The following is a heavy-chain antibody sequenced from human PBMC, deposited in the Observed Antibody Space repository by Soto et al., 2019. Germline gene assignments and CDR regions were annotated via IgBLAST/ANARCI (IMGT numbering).Heavy chain of an antibody. D-gene: IGHD3-10*01. CDR3: VKGPYYYGSGSYYNIGDFYYYYGMDV. V-gene: IGHV3-64D*08. CDR1: GFTFSSYA. Sequence: PGGSLILSCSASGFTFSSYAMHWVRQAPGKGLEYVSAISSNGGSTYYADSVKGRFTISRDNSKNTLYLQMSSLIAEDTDVYYCVKGPYYYGSGSYYNIGDFYYYYGMDVWGQGTTVTVSS. CDR2: ISSNGGST. J-gene: IGHJ6*02.